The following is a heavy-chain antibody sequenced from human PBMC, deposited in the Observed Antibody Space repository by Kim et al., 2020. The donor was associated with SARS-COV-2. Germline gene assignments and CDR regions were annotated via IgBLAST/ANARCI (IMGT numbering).Heavy chain of an antibody. J-gene: IGHJ2*01. CDR2: ISYSGSR. CDR3: ARSPPYCSGGGCYRIDWHFDL. CDR1: GGSINSYY. Sequence: SETLSLTCTVSGGSINSYYWSWIRQPPGKGLEWIGYISYSGSRNYNSSLESRVSMSVDTSKNQFSLKVSSVTAADTAVYYCARSPPYCSGGGCYRIDWHFDLWGRGTLVTVSS. V-gene: IGHV4-59*01. D-gene: IGHD2-15*01.